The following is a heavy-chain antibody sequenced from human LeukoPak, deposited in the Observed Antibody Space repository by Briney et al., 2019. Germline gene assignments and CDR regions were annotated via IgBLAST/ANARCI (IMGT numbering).Heavy chain of an antibody. CDR1: GVSSIRYW. CDR2: IDHYGGDT. CDR3: ARGPYYYDSVGHPDI. J-gene: IGHJ3*02. Sequence: PGGSLRLSCGPSGVSSIRYWMHSVRHSPQKRLWCVSYIDHYGGDTNYADSVKGRFTISRDNDKNTLYLQMNSLRVDDTAVYLCARGPYYYDSVGHPDIWGNGTMVTVSS. V-gene: IGHV3-74*01. D-gene: IGHD3-22*01.